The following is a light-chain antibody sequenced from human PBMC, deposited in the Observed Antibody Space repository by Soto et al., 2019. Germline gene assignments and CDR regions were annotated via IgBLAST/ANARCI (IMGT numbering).Light chain of an antibody. CDR2: GTS. V-gene: IGKV3-15*01. Sequence: EIVMTQSPATLSVSPGERATLSCRASQSVYSNLAWSQQKPGQAPRLLIYGTSTRATGIPARFSGSGSGTEFSLTISSLQSEDFAVYYCQQYNNWPLTFGGGTKVEIK. CDR3: QQYNNWPLT. CDR1: QSVYSN. J-gene: IGKJ4*01.